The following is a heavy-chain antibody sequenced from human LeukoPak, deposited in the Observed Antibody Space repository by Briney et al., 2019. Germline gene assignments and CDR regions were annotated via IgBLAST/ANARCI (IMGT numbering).Heavy chain of an antibody. Sequence: GASVKVSCKACGGTFSSYAISWVRQAPGQGLEWMGGIIPIFGTANYAQKFQGRVTITTDESTSTAYMELSSLRSEDTAVYHCAIDTIAARGHYYYYYMDVWGKGTTVTVSS. CDR3: AIDTIAARGHYYYYYMDV. V-gene: IGHV1-69*05. CDR2: IIPIFGTA. D-gene: IGHD6-13*01. CDR1: GGTFSSYA. J-gene: IGHJ6*03.